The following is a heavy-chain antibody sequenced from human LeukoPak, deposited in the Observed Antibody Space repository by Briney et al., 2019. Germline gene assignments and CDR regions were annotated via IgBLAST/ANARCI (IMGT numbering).Heavy chain of an antibody. D-gene: IGHD2-15*01. CDR2: IYYSGST. J-gene: IGHJ6*03. CDR3: ARDTRVRVAATPSVYYYMDV. CDR1: GGSISSYY. V-gene: IGHV4-59*12. Sequence: SSETPSLTCTVSGGSISSYYWSWIRQPPGKGLEWIGYIYYSGSTNYNPSLKSRVTISVDTSKNQFSLQLNSVTPEDTAVYYCARDTRVRVAATPSVYYYMDVWGKGTTVTISS.